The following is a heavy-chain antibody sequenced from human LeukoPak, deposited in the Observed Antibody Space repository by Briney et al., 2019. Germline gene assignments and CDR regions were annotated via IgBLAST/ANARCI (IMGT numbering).Heavy chain of an antibody. CDR3: AKIEGLERRYVVGYYYMDV. D-gene: IGHD1-1*01. J-gene: IGHJ6*03. CDR2: IIPIFATA. CDR1: GGTFSSYA. V-gene: IGHV1-69*06. Sequence: GASVKVSCKASGGTFSSYAFSWVRQAPGQGLEWMGGIIPIFATADYAQKFQGRVTITADTSSSTAYMELSSLRSEDTAVYYCAKIEGLERRYVVGYYYMDVWGKGTTVTISS.